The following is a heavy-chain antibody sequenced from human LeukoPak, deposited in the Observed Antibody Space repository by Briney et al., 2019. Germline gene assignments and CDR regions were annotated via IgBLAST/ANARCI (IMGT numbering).Heavy chain of an antibody. J-gene: IGHJ5*02. V-gene: IGHV4-59*01. CDR2: IYYSGST. Sequence: SETLSLTCTVSGGSISSYYWSWIRQPPGHRLEWIGYIYYSGSTNYNPSLKSRVTISVDTSKNPFSLKLSSVTAADTAVYYCARDYYASSGYSLFDPSGQGTLVTVYS. CDR1: GGSISSYY. D-gene: IGHD3-22*01. CDR3: ARDYYASSGYSLFDP.